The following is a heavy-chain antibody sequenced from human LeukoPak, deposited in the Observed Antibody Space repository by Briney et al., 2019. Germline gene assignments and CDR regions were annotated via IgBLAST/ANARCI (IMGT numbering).Heavy chain of an antibody. Sequence: SETLSLTCTVSGGSISSGGYYWSWLRQHPGKGLEWIGYIYYSGSTYYNPSLKSRVTISVDTSKNQFSLKLSSVTAADTAVYYCARISGAVHYPSYYYYYYYMDVWGKGTTVTVSS. D-gene: IGHD1-26*01. CDR2: IYYSGST. CDR3: ARISGAVHYPSYYYYYYYMDV. J-gene: IGHJ6*03. V-gene: IGHV4-31*03. CDR1: GGSISSGGYY.